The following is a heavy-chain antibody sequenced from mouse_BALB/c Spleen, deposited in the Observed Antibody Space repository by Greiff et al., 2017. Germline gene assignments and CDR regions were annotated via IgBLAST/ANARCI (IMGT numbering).Heavy chain of an antibody. Sequence: VQLKESGPDLVAPSQSLSITCTVSGFSLTSYGVHWVRQPPGKGLEWLVVIWSDGSTTYNSALKSRLSISKDNSKCQVSLKMNSLQTDDTAMDYCARHDYDGSSYGGYAMDYWGQGTSVTVSS. V-gene: IGHV2-6-2*01. D-gene: IGHD1-1*01. CDR3: ARHDYDGSSYGGYAMDY. CDR2: IWSDGST. CDR1: GFSLTSYG. J-gene: IGHJ4*01.